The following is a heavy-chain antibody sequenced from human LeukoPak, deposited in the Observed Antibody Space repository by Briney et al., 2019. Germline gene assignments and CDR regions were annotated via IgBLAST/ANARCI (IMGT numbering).Heavy chain of an antibody. V-gene: IGHV3-23*01. CDR2: ISNNGGYT. J-gene: IGHJ4*02. CDR1: GFTFSSSA. D-gene: IGHD2-15*01. Sequence: GGSLRLSCAASGFTFSSSAMSWVRQAPGKGLEWVSAISNNGGYTYYADSVQGRFTISRDNSKSTLCLQMNSLKAEDAAVYYCAKQLGYCSDGSCYFPYWGQGTLVTVSS. CDR3: AKQLGYCSDGSCYFPY.